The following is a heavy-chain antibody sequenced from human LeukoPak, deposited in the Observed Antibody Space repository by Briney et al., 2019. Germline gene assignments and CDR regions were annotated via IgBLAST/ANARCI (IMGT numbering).Heavy chain of an antibody. V-gene: IGHV3-23*01. J-gene: IGHJ3*02. CDR2: ISGSGGRT. CDR1: GFTFSTYA. Sequence: GSLRLSCAASGFTFSTYAMTWVRQAAGKGLEWVSGISGSGGRTYYADSVKGRFTISRDNSKNTLYLQMNSLRAEDTAVYYCAKDMGTRYSAFDIWGQGTMVTVSS. D-gene: IGHD5-18*01. CDR3: AKDMGTRYSAFDI.